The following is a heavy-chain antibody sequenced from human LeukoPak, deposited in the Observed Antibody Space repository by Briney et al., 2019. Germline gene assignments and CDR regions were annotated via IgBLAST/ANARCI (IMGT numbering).Heavy chain of an antibody. CDR2: IYHSGST. J-gene: IGHJ5*02. Sequence: SETLSLTCAVSGYSISSGYYWGWIRQPPGKGLEWIGSIYHSGSTYYNPSLKSRVTISVDTSKNQFSLKLSSVTAADTAVYYCARDLLSGWFSQDGGFDPWGQGTLVTVSS. D-gene: IGHD6-19*01. CDR3: ARDLLSGWFSQDGGFDP. CDR1: GYSISSGYY. V-gene: IGHV4-38-2*02.